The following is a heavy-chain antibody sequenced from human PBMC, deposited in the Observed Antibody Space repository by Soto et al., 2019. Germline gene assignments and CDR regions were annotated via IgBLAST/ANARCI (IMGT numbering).Heavy chain of an antibody. V-gene: IGHV4-34*01. CDR2: INHSGST. Sequence: SETLSLTCAVYGGSFSGYYWSWIRQPPGKGLEWIGEINHSGSTNYNPSLKSRVTISVDTSKNQFSLKLSSVTAADTAMYYCARVPIACTSASCYNHYYYSMDVWGQGTTVTVSS. J-gene: IGHJ6*02. CDR3: ARVPIACTSASCYNHYYYSMDV. D-gene: IGHD2-2*02. CDR1: GGSFSGYY.